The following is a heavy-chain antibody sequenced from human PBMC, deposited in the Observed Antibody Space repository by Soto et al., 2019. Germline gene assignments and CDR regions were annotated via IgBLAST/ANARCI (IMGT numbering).Heavy chain of an antibody. CDR1: GFTVSTNY. D-gene: IGHD6-13*01. Sequence: EVQLVETGGGLIQPGGSLRLSCAVSGFTVSTNYMSWVRQAPGKGLEWVSVIYYDDGSTYYADSVKGRFSISRDSSRNPLYLQMNSLRAADTAVYYCASGQQVILRYYYGLDVWGQGTTVTVSS. V-gene: IGHV3-53*02. CDR2: IYYDDGST. CDR3: ASGQQVILRYYYGLDV. J-gene: IGHJ6*02.